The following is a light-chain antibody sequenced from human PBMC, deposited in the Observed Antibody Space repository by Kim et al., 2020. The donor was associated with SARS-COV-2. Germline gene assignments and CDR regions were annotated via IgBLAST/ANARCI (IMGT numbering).Light chain of an antibody. V-gene: IGKV3-15*01. J-gene: IGKJ5*01. Sequence: EIVMTQSPAPLSVSPGERATLSCRASQSVSSYLSWYQQQPGQAPRLLIYGASTRATGIPAKFSGSGSGTEFTLTISGLQSEDFAVYYCQHYNNWPFTFGQGTRLEIK. CDR2: GAS. CDR1: QSVSSY. CDR3: QHYNNWPFT.